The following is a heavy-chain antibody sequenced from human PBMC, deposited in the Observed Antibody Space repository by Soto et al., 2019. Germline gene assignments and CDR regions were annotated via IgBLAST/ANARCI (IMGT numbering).Heavy chain of an antibody. CDR1: GGSINSNY. CDR2: IYYSGST. V-gene: IGHV4-59*01. D-gene: IGHD6-13*01. J-gene: IGHJ4*02. CDR3: ARGGLSSGWSDY. Sequence: SETLSLTWTVSGGSINSNYWSWIRQPPGKRLEWIGYIYYSGSTNYNPSLKSRVTISVDTSKNQFSLKLSSVTAADTAVYYCARGGLSSGWSDYWGQGTLVTVSS.